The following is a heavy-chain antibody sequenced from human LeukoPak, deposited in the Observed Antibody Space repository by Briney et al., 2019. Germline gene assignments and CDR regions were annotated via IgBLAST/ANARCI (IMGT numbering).Heavy chain of an antibody. CDR1: GFTFSSYA. V-gene: IGHV3-30*04. J-gene: IGHJ6*03. CDR2: ISYDGSNK. Sequence: GGSLRLSCAASGFTFSSYAIHWVRQAPGKGLEWVAIISYDGSNKYYADSVKGRFTISRDNSKNTLYLQMNSLRAEDTAVYYCARGTWATLYYYYMDVWSKGTTVTVSS. CDR3: ARGTWATLYYYYMDV. D-gene: IGHD5-24*01.